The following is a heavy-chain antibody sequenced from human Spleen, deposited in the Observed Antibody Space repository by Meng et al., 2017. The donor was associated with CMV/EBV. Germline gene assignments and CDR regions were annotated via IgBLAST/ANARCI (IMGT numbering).Heavy chain of an antibody. CDR1: GFIFSIYS. D-gene: IGHD6-6*01. J-gene: IGHJ6*02. CDR2: ISTSSDYI. CDR3: AREFGVSTSSGYYYHGLDV. Sequence: GESLKISCAASGFIFSIYSFNWVRQAPGKGLEWVSSISTSSDYIYYADSVKGRFTSSRDNAKNSLYLQMNSLRAEDTAVYYCAREFGVSTSSGYYYHGLDVWGQGTTVTVSS. V-gene: IGHV3-21*01.